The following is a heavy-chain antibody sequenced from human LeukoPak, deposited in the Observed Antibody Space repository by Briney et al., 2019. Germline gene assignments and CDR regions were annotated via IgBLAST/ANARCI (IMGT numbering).Heavy chain of an antibody. J-gene: IGHJ6*02. D-gene: IGHD3-9*01. CDR3: ARHRFMPRPSYDILTGSQEATQYYYYGMDV. Sequence: ASVKVSCKASGYTFTSYAMHWVRQAPGQRLEWMGWINAGNGNTKYSQKFQGRVTITRDTSASTAYMELSSLRSEDTAVYYCARHRFMPRPSYDILTGSQEATQYYYYGMDVWGQGTTVTVSS. V-gene: IGHV1-3*01. CDR1: GYTFTSYA. CDR2: INAGNGNT.